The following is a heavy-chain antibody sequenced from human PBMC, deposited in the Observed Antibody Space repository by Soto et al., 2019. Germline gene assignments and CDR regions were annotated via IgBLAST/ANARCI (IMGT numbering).Heavy chain of an antibody. CDR3: AKPQPTSGYGSFND. Sequence: EVQLLASGGGLEQPGGSLRLSCAASGFTFRSFAMSWVRQAPGKGLEWVSGISGNGGDTNYADSVKGRFTISRDNAKNELYLRLDSLRAEDTAVYYCAKPQPTSGYGSFNDWGQGTLVTVAS. D-gene: IGHD3-10*01. CDR2: ISGNGGDT. J-gene: IGHJ4*02. CDR1: GFTFRSFA. V-gene: IGHV3-23*01.